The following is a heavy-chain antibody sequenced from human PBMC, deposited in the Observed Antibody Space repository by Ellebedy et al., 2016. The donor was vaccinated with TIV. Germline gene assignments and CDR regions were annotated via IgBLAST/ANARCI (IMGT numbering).Heavy chain of an antibody. CDR2: INHDSTDI. CDR3: VAGGGGY. Sequence: GESLKISCVVSGVTFSNQWMFWVRQTPGKGLEWVTNINHDSTDIFYVDSVKGRFTISRDNAKNSMYLQMNSLRGEEPGFYYCVAGGGGYWGQGTLVTVSS. D-gene: IGHD3-10*01. CDR1: GVTFSNQW. V-gene: IGHV3-7*01. J-gene: IGHJ4*02.